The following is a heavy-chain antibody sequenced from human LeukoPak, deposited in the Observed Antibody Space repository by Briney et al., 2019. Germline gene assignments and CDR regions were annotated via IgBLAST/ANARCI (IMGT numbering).Heavy chain of an antibody. CDR2: LLPILHIS. CDR1: GGTLTIYA. CDR3: ASAHTATDGMDV. V-gene: IGHV1-69*04. D-gene: IGHD5-12*01. Sequence: SVNVSCKASGGTLTIYAINGVRQARGQGLEWMGRLLPILHISNFAQKFHGRVTFTADKTTSTSYMEVSSLRSDDTAVYYCASAHTATDGMDVWGQGTTVTVS. J-gene: IGHJ6*02.